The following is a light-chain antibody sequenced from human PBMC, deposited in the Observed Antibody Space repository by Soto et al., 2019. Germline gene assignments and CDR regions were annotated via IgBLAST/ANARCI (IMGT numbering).Light chain of an antibody. V-gene: IGKV4-1*01. J-gene: IGKJ3*01. Sequence: DIVMTQSPDSLAVSLGERATINCKSSQNVLYNSNNKNYLAWYQQKPGQPPKLLIYWASTRESGVPDRFSGSGSGTDVTLTISSLQAEDVAVYYCQQYYATPFTFGPGTKVDI. CDR1: QNVLYNSNNKNY. CDR2: WAS. CDR3: QQYYATPFT.